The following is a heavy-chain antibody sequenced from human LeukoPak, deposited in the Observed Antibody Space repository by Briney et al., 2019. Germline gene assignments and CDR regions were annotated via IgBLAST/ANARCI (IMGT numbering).Heavy chain of an antibody. CDR3: ARETPRRGETRDGYR. CDR1: GFTFDDYA. V-gene: IGHV3-9*01. Sequence: GRSLRLSCAASGFTFDDYAMHWVRQAPGKGLEWVSGISWNSGSIGYADPVKGRFTISRDNAKNSLYLQMNSLRAEDTAVYYCARETPRRGETRDGYRWGQGTLVTVSS. D-gene: IGHD5-24*01. CDR2: ISWNSGSI. J-gene: IGHJ4*02.